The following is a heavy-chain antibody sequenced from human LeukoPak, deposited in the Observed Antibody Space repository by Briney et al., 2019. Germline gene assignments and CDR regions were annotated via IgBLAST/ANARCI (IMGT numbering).Heavy chain of an antibody. D-gene: IGHD3-22*01. CDR1: GFTFSSYS. V-gene: IGHV3-21*01. J-gene: IGHJ4*02. CDR3: ARDRRSAGSSGYYDY. CDR2: ISSSSSYI. Sequence: PGGSLRLSCAASGFTFSSYSMNWVRQAPGKGLEWVSSISSSSSYIYYADSVKGRFTISRDNAKNSLYLQMNSLRGEDTAVYYCARDRRSAGSSGYYDYWGQGTLVTVSS.